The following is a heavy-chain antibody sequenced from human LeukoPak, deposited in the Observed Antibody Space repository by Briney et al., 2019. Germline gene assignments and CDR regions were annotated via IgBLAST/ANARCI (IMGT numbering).Heavy chain of an antibody. Sequence: GASVKVSCKASGGTFISYAISWVRQAPGQGLEWMGRIIPIFGIANYAQKFQGRVTITADKSTSTAYMELSSLRSEDTAVYYCASGPLEYSSSSAYYGMDVWGQGTTVTVSS. J-gene: IGHJ6*02. CDR2: IIPIFGIA. D-gene: IGHD6-6*01. CDR1: GGTFISYA. V-gene: IGHV1-69*04. CDR3: ASGPLEYSSSSAYYGMDV.